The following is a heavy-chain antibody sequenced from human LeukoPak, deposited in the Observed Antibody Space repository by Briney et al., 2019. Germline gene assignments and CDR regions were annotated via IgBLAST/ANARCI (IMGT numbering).Heavy chain of an antibody. Sequence: PSETLSLTCAAYGGSFSGYYWSWIRQPPGKGLEWIGEINHSGSTNYNPSLKSRVTISVDTSKNQFSLKLSSVTAADTAVYYCARAKRRFLEWLPYWFDPWGQGTLVTVSS. CDR1: GGSFSGYY. CDR2: INHSGST. V-gene: IGHV4-34*01. D-gene: IGHD3-3*01. J-gene: IGHJ5*02. CDR3: ARAKRRFLEWLPYWFDP.